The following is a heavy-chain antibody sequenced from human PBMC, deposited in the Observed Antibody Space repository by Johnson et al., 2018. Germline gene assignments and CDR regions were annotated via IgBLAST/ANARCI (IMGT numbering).Heavy chain of an antibody. Sequence: QVQLQESGPGLVKPSETLSLTCTVSGGSISSYYWSWIRQPPGKGLEWIGYIYYSGSTHYNPSLKRRVTISVDTSKNQFSLKLSSVTAADTAVYYCARERGRDRYYYGMDVWGQGTTVTVSS. D-gene: IGHD6-6*01. CDR2: IYYSGST. CDR3: ARERGRDRYYYGMDV. CDR1: GGSISSYY. J-gene: IGHJ6*02. V-gene: IGHV4-59*01.